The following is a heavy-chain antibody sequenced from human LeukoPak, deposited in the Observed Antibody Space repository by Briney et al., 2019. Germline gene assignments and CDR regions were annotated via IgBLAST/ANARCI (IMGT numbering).Heavy chain of an antibody. J-gene: IGHJ5*02. V-gene: IGHV4-30-4*08. CDR2: IYSSGST. CDR1: GGSISSGDHN. CDR3: ARETDFDENAFGP. D-gene: IGHD2/OR15-2a*01. Sequence: SETLSLTCTVSGGSISSGDHNWSWIRQPPGKGLEWIGYIYSSGSTFSNPSLKSRVTMSVDTSKNHFSLKLSSVTAADTAVYYCARETDFDENAFGPWGQGTLVTVSS.